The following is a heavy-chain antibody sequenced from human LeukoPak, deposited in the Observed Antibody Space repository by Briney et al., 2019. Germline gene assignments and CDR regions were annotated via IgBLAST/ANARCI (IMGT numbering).Heavy chain of an antibody. J-gene: IGHJ4*02. Sequence: GGSLRLSCAASGFTFSSYVMSWVRQAPGKGLEWVSSISASGSSTYYADSVKGRFTISRDNSKSTLYLQMTSLRAEDTALYYCAKGRAGKGTPDYWGQGTLVTVSS. V-gene: IGHV3-23*01. D-gene: IGHD1-14*01. CDR1: GFTFSSYV. CDR3: AKGRAGKGTPDY. CDR2: ISASGSST.